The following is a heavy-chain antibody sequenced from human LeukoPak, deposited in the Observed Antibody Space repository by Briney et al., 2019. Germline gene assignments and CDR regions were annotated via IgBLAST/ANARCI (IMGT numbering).Heavy chain of an antibody. Sequence: GGSLRLSCAASGFTFSSYSMNWVRQAPGKGLEWVSSISSSSSYIYYAASVKGRFTISRDNAKNSLYLQMNSLRAEDTAVYYCARGIENLGCLWYDSSEKEVNLFDYWGQGTLVTVSS. CDR1: GFTFSSYS. J-gene: IGHJ4*02. V-gene: IGHV3-21*01. CDR2: ISSSSSYI. D-gene: IGHD3-22*01. CDR3: ARGIENLGCLWYDSSEKEVNLFDY.